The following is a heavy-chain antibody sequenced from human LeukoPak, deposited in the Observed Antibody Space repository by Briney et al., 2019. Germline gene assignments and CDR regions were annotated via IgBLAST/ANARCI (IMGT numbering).Heavy chain of an antibody. CDR2: FSYSGST. CDR3: ARMCSGTSYYFDF. V-gene: IGHV4-59*01. D-gene: IGHD1-26*01. CDR1: GVSISDYH. J-gene: IGHJ4*02. Sequence: SETLSLTCSVSGVSISDYHWIWIRQPPAKGLEWMGYFSYSGSTRYNPSLKSRVTMSVDTSKNQFSLRLNSVAAADTAVYYCARMCSGTSYYFDFWGQGTLVTVSS.